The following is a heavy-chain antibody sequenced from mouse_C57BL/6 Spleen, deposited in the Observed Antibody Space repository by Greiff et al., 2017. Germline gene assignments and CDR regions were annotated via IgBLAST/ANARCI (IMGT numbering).Heavy chain of an antibody. CDR1: GYSITSGYY. J-gene: IGHJ1*03. CDR3: ARATLRDWYFDV. V-gene: IGHV3-6*01. CDR2: ISYDGSN. Sequence: VQLQQSGPGLVKPSQSLSLTCSVTGYSITSGYYWNWIRQFPGNKLEWMGYISYDGSNNYNPSLKNRISITRDTSKNQFFLKLNSVTTEDTATYYCARATLRDWYFDVWGTGTTVTVSS. D-gene: IGHD1-2*01.